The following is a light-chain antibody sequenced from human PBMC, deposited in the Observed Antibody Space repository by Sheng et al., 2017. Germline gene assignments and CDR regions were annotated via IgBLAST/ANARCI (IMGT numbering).Light chain of an antibody. V-gene: IGKV3-15*01. CDR2: GAS. CDR1: QSVSSY. J-gene: IGKJ1*01. Sequence: EIVLTQSPATLSLSPGERATLSCRASQSVSSYLAWYQQKPGQAPRLLIYGASTRATGIPVRFSGSGSGTEFTLTISSLQSEDFAIYYCLQYNNWPTWTFGQGTKVEIK. CDR3: LQYNNWPTWT.